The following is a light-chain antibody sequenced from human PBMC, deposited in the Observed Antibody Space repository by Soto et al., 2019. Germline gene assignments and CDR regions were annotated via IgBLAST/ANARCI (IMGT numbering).Light chain of an antibody. CDR3: GAWDSSLNVYV. CDR2: DNN. J-gene: IGLJ1*01. V-gene: IGLV1-51*01. CDR1: ASNIGNDY. Sequence: QSVLTQPPSVSAAPGHKVTISCSGTASNIGNDYVSWYQQLPGEAPQLLIYDNNRRPSGIPDRFPGSRSDTSATLGITGLQTGDEADYYCGAWDSSLNVYVFGTGTKVTVL.